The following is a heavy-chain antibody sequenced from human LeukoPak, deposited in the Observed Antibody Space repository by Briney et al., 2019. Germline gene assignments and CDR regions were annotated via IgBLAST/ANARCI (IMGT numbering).Heavy chain of an antibody. V-gene: IGHV3-30*01. J-gene: IGHJ4*02. CDR3: ASATTAMVDY. D-gene: IGHD5-18*01. CDR2: ISYDGSYE. CDR1: GFPFSSYP. Sequence: PGGSLRLSCAASGFPFSSYPMHWVRQAPGKGLEWVAVISYDGSYENYADSVKGRFTISRDNSKSTLYLQMNSLRAEDTAVYFCASATTAMVDYWGREPWSPSPQ.